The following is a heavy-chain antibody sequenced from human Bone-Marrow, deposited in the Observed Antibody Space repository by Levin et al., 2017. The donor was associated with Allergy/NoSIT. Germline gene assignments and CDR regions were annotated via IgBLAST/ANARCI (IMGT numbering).Heavy chain of an antibody. D-gene: IGHD2-2*01. V-gene: IGHV2-5*02. CDR2: IYWDDDK. CDR3: AHRHCPIANCYGVAFDI. CDR1: GFSLSTGGMG. Sequence: ASGPTLVKPTQTLTLTCTFSGFSLSTGGMGVGWIRQPPGKALEWLALIYWDDDKRYNSSLRNRLTITKDTSKNQVVLTMTNMDPVDTATYFCAHRHCPIANCYGVAFDIWGQGTMVTVSS. J-gene: IGHJ3*02.